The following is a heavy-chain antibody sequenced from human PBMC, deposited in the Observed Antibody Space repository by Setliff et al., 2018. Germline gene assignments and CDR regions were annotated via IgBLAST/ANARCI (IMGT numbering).Heavy chain of an antibody. CDR1: GYSFTNYG. Sequence: ASVKVSCKTSGYSFTNYGINWVRQAPGQGLEWMGWISAYNGNTNYAQKFQGRVTMTRDTSITTVYMDLSSLKSDDTAVYYCARGTDYHGSGSYWAKDVWGKGTTVTVSS. J-gene: IGHJ6*04. D-gene: IGHD3-10*01. CDR2: ISAYNGNT. V-gene: IGHV1-18*01. CDR3: ARGTDYHGSGSYWAKDV.